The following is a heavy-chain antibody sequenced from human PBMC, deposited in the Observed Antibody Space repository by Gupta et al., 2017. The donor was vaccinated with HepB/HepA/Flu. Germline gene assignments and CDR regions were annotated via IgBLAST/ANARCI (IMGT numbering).Heavy chain of an antibody. Sequence: VHLVRSGAEVTKTGDSLQHSCRASGYTFTKYYIHWIRQVPGQGPEWLVRINPNNHDPVYAPNFQGRVTMTADTSITTAYLDVSRLRIDDTAIYYCATIEGLIGTTWGQGALVTISS. V-gene: IGHV1-2*06. J-gene: IGHJ4*02. CDR1: GYTFTKYY. D-gene: IGHD1-14*01. CDR3: ATIEGLIGTT. CDR2: INPNNHDP.